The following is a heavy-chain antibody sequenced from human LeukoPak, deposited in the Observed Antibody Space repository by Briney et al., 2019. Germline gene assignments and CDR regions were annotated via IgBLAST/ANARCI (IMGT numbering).Heavy chain of an antibody. CDR2: IYHSGST. V-gene: IGHV4-30-2*01. D-gene: IGHD5-18*01. Sequence: SQTLSLTCTVSGGSISSGGYYWSWIRQPPGKGLEWIGYIYHSGSTYYNPSLKSRVTISVDRSKNQLSLKLSSVTAADTAVYYCARALVTSAGVWGKGTTVTVSS. CDR1: GGSISSGGYY. J-gene: IGHJ6*04. CDR3: ARALVTSAGV.